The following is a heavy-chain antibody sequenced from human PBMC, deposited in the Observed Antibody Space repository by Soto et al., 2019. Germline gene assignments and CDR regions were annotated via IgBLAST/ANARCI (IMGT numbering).Heavy chain of an antibody. CDR1: GYTKTVDF. Sequence: SVEASCKACGYTKTVDFIHRVRQAPGQGLEWMGWINPNSGGTNYAQKFQGWVTMTRDTSISTAYMELSRLRSDDTAVYYCARGDSYGSDYWGQGTLVTVS. CDR3: ARGDSYGSDY. D-gene: IGHD5-18*01. CDR2: INPNSGGT. J-gene: IGHJ4*02. V-gene: IGHV1-2*04.